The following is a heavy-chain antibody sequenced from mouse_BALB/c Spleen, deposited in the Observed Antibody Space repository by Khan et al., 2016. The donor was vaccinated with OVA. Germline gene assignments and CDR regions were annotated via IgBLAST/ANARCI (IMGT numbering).Heavy chain of an antibody. D-gene: IGHD2-14*01. CDR2: VNPNTGGS. J-gene: IGHJ3*01. CDR1: GYSFTLYY. CDR3: GRGYDCVAY. V-gene: IGHV1-26*01. Sequence: VQLKQSGPDLVKPGASVKISCKASGYSFTLYYMTWVKQSHGKSLEWIGRVNPNTGGSDYNQEFKGKAILTVDKSSNTAYMELHSLTSEESAVYYCGRGYDCVAYWGQGTLVTVSA.